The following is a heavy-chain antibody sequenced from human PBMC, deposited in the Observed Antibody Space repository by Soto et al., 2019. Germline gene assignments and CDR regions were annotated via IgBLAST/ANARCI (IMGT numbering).Heavy chain of an antibody. CDR2: INPNSGAT. CDR1: GYSFSQYY. D-gene: IGHD5-12*01. Sequence: QVQLVQSGAEVEKPGASVTVSCKASGYSFSQYYLHWVRQAPGQGPEWMGWINPNSGATKYAQKFQGRVTMTRDTSVRTAFMELKWLQSDDTAVYYCAGESGGATATLDYYYFYMDVWGRGTTVTVSS. CDR3: AGESGGATATLDYYYFYMDV. V-gene: IGHV1-2*02. J-gene: IGHJ6*03.